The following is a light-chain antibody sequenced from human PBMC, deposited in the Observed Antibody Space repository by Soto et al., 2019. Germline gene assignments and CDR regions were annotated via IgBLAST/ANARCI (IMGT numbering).Light chain of an antibody. CDR2: GAS. Sequence: VMAQSTGTLSLSLGERSTLSYVASQSVCSNYLDWDRGKPGQATRLLSYGASSRASGIPDRLSGSGSGTDFTFTIRRLEPEDFAVDYCQLSGFSSSTFCQGTRLEI. CDR3: QLSGFSSST. J-gene: IGKJ5*01. CDR1: QSVCSNY. V-gene: IGKV3-20*01.